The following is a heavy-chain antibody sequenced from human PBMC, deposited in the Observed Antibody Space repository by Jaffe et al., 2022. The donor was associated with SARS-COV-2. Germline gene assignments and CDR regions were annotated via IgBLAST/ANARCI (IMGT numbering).Heavy chain of an antibody. CDR3: ARDRLSGLVYYYYYGMDV. V-gene: IGHV3-30-3*01. CDR1: GFTFSSYA. J-gene: IGHJ6*02. CDR2: ISYDGSNK. D-gene: IGHD6-6*01. Sequence: QVQLVESGGGVVQPGRSLRLSCAASGFTFSSYAMHWVRQAPGKGLEWVAVISYDGSNKYYADSVKGRFTISRDNSKNTLYLQMNSLRAEDTAVYYCARDRLSGLVYYYYYGMDVWGQGTTVTVSS.